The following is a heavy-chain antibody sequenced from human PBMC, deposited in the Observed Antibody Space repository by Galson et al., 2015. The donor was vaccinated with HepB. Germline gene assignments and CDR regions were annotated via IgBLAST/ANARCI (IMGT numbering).Heavy chain of an antibody. CDR1: GDSVSGNSAA. J-gene: IGHJ4*02. Sequence: CAISGDSVSGNSAAWNWIRQSPSRGLEWLGRTFYRSKWYNDYAVSVKSRITINPDTSKNQFYLQLNSVTPEYTAVYYCARENGVGATEALDCWGQGTLVTVSS. CDR2: TFYRSKWYN. V-gene: IGHV6-1*01. CDR3: ARENGVGATEALDC. D-gene: IGHD1-26*01.